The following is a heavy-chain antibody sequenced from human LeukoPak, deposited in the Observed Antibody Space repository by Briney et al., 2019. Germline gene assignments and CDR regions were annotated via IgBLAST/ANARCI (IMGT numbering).Heavy chain of an antibody. V-gene: IGHV3-30-3*01. CDR3: ARDGVATIEIGYYFDY. CDR2: ISYDGSNK. D-gene: IGHD5-12*01. J-gene: IGHJ4*02. Sequence: GGSLRLSCAASGFAFSSYDMHWVRQAPGKGLEWVAVISYDGSNKYYADSVKGRFTISRDNSKNTLYLQMNSLRAEDTAVYYCARDGVATIEIGYYFDYWGQGTLVTVSS. CDR1: GFAFSSYD.